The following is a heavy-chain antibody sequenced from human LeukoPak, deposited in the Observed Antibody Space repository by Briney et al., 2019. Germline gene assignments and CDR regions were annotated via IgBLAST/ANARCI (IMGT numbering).Heavy chain of an antibody. J-gene: IGHJ6*03. CDR3: ARGSFWSGPYYMDV. V-gene: IGHV3-13*01. D-gene: IGHD3-3*01. CDR1: GFTFSSYD. CDR2: IGTAGDT. Sequence: GGSLRLSCAASGFTFSSYDMHWVRHATGKGLEWASAIGTAGDTYYPGSVKGRFTISRENAKNSLYLQMNSLRAGDTAVYYCARGSFWSGPYYMDVWGKGTTVTVSS.